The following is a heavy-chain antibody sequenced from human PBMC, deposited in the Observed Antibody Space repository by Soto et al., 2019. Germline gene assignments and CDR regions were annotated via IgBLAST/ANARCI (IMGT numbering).Heavy chain of an antibody. V-gene: IGHV3-30-3*01. J-gene: IGHJ4*02. D-gene: IGHD3-22*01. Sequence: QVQLVESGGGVVQPGRSLRLSCAASGFTFSSYAMHWVRQAPGKGLEWVAVISYDGSNKYYADSVKGRFTISRDNSKNTLYLQMNSLGAEDTAVYYCARGDDYDSSGYRFDYWGQGTLVTVSS. CDR3: ARGDDYDSSGYRFDY. CDR2: ISYDGSNK. CDR1: GFTFSSYA.